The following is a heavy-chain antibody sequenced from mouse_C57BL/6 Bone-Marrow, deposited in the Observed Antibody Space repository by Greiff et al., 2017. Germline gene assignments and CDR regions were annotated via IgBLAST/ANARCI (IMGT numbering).Heavy chain of an antibody. J-gene: IGHJ2*01. Sequence: VQRVESGAELARPGASVKLSCKASGYTFTSYGISWVKQRTGQGLEWIGEIYPRSGNTYYNEKFKGKATLTADKSSSTAYMELRSLTSEDSAVYFCARSGNYYGSYWGQGTTLTVSS. CDR3: ARSGNYYGSY. D-gene: IGHD1-1*01. CDR2: IYPRSGNT. CDR1: GYTFTSYG. V-gene: IGHV1-81*01.